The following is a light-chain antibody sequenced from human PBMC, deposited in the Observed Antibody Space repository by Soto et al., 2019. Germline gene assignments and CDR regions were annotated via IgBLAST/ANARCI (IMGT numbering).Light chain of an antibody. CDR2: GAS. CDR1: QSVSSIS. CDR3: QQYGSSSWT. Sequence: EIVLTQSPGTLSLSPGERATLSCRASQSVSSISLAWYQQKPGQAPRLLMYGASSRATGIPDRFSGSGSGTDFTLPISRLEPEDSAVYYCQQYGSSSWTFGQGTKVEIK. J-gene: IGKJ1*01. V-gene: IGKV3-20*01.